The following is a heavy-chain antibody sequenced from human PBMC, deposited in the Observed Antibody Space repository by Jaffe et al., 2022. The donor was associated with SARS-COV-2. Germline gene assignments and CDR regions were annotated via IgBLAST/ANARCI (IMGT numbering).Heavy chain of an antibody. CDR1: GFTFSSYW. D-gene: IGHD6-13*01. J-gene: IGHJ6*02. V-gene: IGHV3-74*01. CDR3: ARDLGRIAAAGRTTYGMDV. CDR2: INSDGSST. Sequence: EVQLVESGGGLVQPGGSLRLSCAASGFTFSSYWMHWVRQAPGKGLVWVSRINSDGSSTSYADSVKGRFTISRDNAKNTLYLQMNSLRAEDTAVYYCARDLGRIAAAGRTTYGMDVWGQGTTVTVSS.